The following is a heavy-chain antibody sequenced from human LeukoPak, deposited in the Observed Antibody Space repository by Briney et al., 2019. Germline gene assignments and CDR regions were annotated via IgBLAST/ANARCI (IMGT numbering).Heavy chain of an antibody. Sequence: PSETLSLTCAVYGGSFSDYYWSWIRQPPGKGLEWVGYIYYSGSTNYNPSLKSRVTISVDTSKNQFSLKLSSVTVADTAVYYCARVYGSASYWFDPWGQGTLVTVSS. CDR1: GGSFSDYY. CDR2: IYYSGST. CDR3: ARVYGSASYWFDP. D-gene: IGHD3-10*01. V-gene: IGHV4-59*01. J-gene: IGHJ5*02.